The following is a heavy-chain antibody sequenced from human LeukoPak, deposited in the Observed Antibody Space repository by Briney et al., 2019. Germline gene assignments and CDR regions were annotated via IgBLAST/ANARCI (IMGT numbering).Heavy chain of an antibody. CDR2: IYYSGST. CDR3: ARMEILTTGVGMDV. Sequence: PSETLSLTCTVSGGSISSYYWSWIRQPPGKGLEWIGYIYYSGSTNYNPSLKSRVTISVDTSKNQFSLKLSSVTAADTAVYYCARMEILTTGVGMDVWGQGTTVTVSS. D-gene: IGHD4/OR15-4a*01. CDR1: GGSISSYY. J-gene: IGHJ6*02. V-gene: IGHV4-59*01.